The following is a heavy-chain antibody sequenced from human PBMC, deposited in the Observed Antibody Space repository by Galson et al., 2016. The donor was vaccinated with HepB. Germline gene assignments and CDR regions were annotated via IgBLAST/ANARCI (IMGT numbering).Heavy chain of an antibody. CDR3: AKTTQLAGYDRNWATHFDS. V-gene: IGHV3-23*01. J-gene: IGHJ4*02. CDR2: ITTSGDNK. CDR1: QFTFSNNA. D-gene: IGHD7-27*01. Sequence: SLRLSCSASQFTFSNNAMAWVRQSPGTRLQLVSLITTSGDNKNSADTVQGRFTISRDNSRDTLYLQMRSLRAEDTAVYYCAKTTQLAGYDRNWATHFDSWGQGALVIVSA.